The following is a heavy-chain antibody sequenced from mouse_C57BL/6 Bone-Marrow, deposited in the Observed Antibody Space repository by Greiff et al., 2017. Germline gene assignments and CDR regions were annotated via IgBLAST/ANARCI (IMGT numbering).Heavy chain of an antibody. Sequence: VKLVESGPGLVAPSQSLSITCTVSGFSLTSSGVAWVRQPPGKGLEWLGVIWGGGSTNYNSALMSRLSISKDNSKSQVFLKMNSLQTDDTAMYYCASHYYGSSGAWFAYWGQGTLVTVSA. J-gene: IGHJ3*01. CDR2: IWGGGST. CDR1: GFSLTSSG. CDR3: ASHYYGSSGAWFAY. D-gene: IGHD1-1*01. V-gene: IGHV2-9*01.